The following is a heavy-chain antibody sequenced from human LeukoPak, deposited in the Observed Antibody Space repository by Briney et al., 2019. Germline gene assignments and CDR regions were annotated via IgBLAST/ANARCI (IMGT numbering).Heavy chain of an antibody. J-gene: IGHJ4*02. D-gene: IGHD3-22*01. Sequence: PSETLSLTCAVSGYPISNGYYWGWIRQPPGKGLEWIGSIYYSGNTYDNPPLKSRVTISLDTSKNQFSLRLSSVTASDTAVYYCARHRLFDTTGYYYDFDYWGQGTLVTVSS. CDR2: IYYSGNT. CDR3: ARHRLFDTTGYYYDFDY. CDR1: GYPISNGYY. V-gene: IGHV4-38-2*01.